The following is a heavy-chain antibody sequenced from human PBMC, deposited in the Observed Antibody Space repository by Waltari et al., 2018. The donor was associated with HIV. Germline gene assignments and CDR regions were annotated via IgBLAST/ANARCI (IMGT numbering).Heavy chain of an antibody. Sequence: QVQLVQSGAEVKKPGASVKVSCKASGYTFTRHYMHWVRQAPGQGLEWMGVINPSGERTVYAQKFQGRVTMTRDASTSTVYMVLSTLRSEDTAVYYCARGFSGFDYWGQGTLITVSS. J-gene: IGHJ4*02. V-gene: IGHV1-46*01. CDR2: INPSGERT. CDR1: GYTFTRHY. CDR3: ARGFSGFDY.